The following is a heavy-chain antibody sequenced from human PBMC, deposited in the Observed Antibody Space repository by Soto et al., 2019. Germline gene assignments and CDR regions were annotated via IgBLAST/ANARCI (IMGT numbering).Heavy chain of an antibody. J-gene: IGHJ6*02. CDR1: GFTFSSYS. CDR3: ASDHYYGSGRPHYGMDV. V-gene: IGHV3-21*01. D-gene: IGHD3-10*01. CDR2: ISSSSSYI. Sequence: EVQLVESGGGLVKPGGSLRLSCAASGFTFSSYSMNWVRQAPGKGLEWVSSISSSSSYIYYADSVKGRFTISRDNAKNSLYLQMNSLRAEDTAVYYCASDHYYGSGRPHYGMDVWGRGTTVTVSS.